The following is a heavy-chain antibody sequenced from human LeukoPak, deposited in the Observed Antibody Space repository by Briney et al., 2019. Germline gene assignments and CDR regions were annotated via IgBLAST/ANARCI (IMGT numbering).Heavy chain of an antibody. D-gene: IGHD2-21*02. CDR2: ISSSSTYI. CDR3: ARDGRCGGDCYAS. Sequence: GGSLRLSCAASGFSFSSYTMNWVRQTPGKGLEWVSIISSSSTYIYYADSVKGRFTISRDNAKNALYLQMNSLRVEDTAVYYCARDGRCGGDCYASWGQGTLVTVSS. V-gene: IGHV3-21*01. J-gene: IGHJ4*02. CDR1: GFSFSSYT.